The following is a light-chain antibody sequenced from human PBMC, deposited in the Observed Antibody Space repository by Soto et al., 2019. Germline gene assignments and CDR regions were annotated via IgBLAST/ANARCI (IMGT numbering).Light chain of an antibody. CDR1: QGISRS. CDR2: AAY. Sequence: DIQMTQSPSSVSASVGDRVTISCQASQGISRSLAWYQQKPGKAPKLLIYAAYSLQSGVPSRFSGSGFGTDFTLTIRSLQPEDSAIYYCQQADTFPITFGQGTRLEIK. CDR3: QQADTFPIT. V-gene: IGKV1D-12*01. J-gene: IGKJ5*01.